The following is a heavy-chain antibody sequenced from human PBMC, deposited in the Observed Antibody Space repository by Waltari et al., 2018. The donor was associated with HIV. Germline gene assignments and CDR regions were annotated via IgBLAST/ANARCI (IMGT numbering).Heavy chain of an antibody. CDR3: ARDINGGWGY. CDR2: ISRSSSSL. V-gene: IGHV3-48*01. J-gene: IGHJ4*02. D-gene: IGHD7-27*01. Sequence: EVQLVESGGGLVQPGGSLRLSCAASGFTFSNYTMNWVRQDPGKGLELVSYISRSSSSLFYAYSVKGRFTISRDNAKNSLYLQMNSLRVEDTAVYYCARDINGGWGYWGQGTLVTVAS. CDR1: GFTFSNYT.